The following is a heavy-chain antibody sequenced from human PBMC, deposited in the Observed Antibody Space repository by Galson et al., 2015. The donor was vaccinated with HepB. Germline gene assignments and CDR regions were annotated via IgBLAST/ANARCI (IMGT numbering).Heavy chain of an antibody. J-gene: IGHJ5*02. V-gene: IGHV1-18*01. CDR1: GYTFTSYG. CDR2: ISAYNGNT. CDR3: ARQYCSSTSCYSELFDP. Sequence: SVKVSCKASGYTFTSYGISWVRQAPGQGLEWMGWISAYNGNTNYAQKLQGRVTMTTDTSTSTAYMELRSLRSDDTAVYYCARQYCSSTSCYSELFDPWGQGTLVTVSS. D-gene: IGHD2-2*01.